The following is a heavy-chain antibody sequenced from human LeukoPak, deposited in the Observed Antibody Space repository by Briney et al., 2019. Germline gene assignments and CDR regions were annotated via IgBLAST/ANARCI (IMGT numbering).Heavy chain of an antibody. V-gene: IGHV1-8*01. CDR3: ARAEVVVLPAAIGYYMDA. CDR1: GYTFTSYD. CDR2: MNPNSGNT. Sequence: EASVKVSCKASGYTFTSYDMNWVRQAPGQGLEWMGWMNPNSGNTDYAQKFQGRVTITRNTSIRTAYMELSSLRSEDTAVYYCARAEVVVLPAAIGYYMDAWGKGSTFTISS. J-gene: IGHJ6*03. D-gene: IGHD2-2*02.